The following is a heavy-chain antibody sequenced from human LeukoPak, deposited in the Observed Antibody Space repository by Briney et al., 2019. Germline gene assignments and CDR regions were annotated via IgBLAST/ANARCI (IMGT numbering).Heavy chain of an antibody. Sequence: GESLKISSKALGYRFTCYWIGGVRKMPGKGLEWMGIIYPGDSDTRYSPSFQGQASISADKSISTAYLQWSSLKASDTAMYYCARRSIFGVMNWFDPWGQGTLVTVS. J-gene: IGHJ5*02. V-gene: IGHV5-51*01. CDR2: IYPGDSDT. CDR3: ARRSIFGVMNWFDP. D-gene: IGHD3-3*01. CDR1: GYRFTCYW.